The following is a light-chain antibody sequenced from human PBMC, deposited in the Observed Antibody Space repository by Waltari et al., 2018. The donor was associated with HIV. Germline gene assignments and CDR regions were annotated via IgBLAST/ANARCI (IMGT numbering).Light chain of an antibody. Sequence: SSVLTQPPSVPVAPGQTARITCGGNKIAATKSVHWYRLNPGQAPVVVIYGDRDRPSGIPDRFSGSSSGDTATLTISRAEAGDEADYYCQVWDGRGDPVIFGGGTKLAVV. V-gene: IGLV3-21*02. CDR3: QVWDGRGDPVI. CDR2: GDR. CDR1: KIAATKS. J-gene: IGLJ2*01.